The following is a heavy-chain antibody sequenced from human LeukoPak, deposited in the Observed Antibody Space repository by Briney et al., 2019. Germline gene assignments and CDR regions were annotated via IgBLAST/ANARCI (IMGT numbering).Heavy chain of an antibody. V-gene: IGHV4-4*07. D-gene: IGHD3-10*01. J-gene: IGHJ6*03. CDR3: ARSVYVYGSGSYSVMDV. CDR2: VYSSGST. Sequence: SETLSLTCTVSGGSLSSYYWSWIRQPAGKGLQWIGRVYSSGSTNDNPSLKSRVTMSVDTSKNQISLKLSSVTAADTAVYYCARSVYVYGSGSYSVMDVWGKGTTVTISS. CDR1: GGSLSSYY.